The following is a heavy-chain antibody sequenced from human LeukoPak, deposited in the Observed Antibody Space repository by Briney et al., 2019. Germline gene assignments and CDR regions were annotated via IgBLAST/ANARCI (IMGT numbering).Heavy chain of an antibody. CDR1: GFTFDDYG. CDR3: ARVRNYYYYMDV. Sequence: GGSLRLSCAASGFTFDDYGMSWVRQAPGKGLEWVSGINWNGGSTGYADSVKGRFTISRDNAKNSLYLQMNSLRAEDTAVYYCARVRNYYYYMDVWGKGTTVTVSS. J-gene: IGHJ6*03. CDR2: INWNGGST. V-gene: IGHV3-20*04.